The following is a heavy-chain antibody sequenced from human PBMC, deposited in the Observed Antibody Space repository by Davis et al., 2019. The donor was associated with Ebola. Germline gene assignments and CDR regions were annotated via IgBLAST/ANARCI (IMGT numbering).Heavy chain of an antibody. V-gene: IGHV3-48*03. CDR3: ARGDRDDYVWGSYRRYFDY. CDR1: GFTFSSYE. D-gene: IGHD3-16*02. J-gene: IGHJ4*02. Sequence: GESLKISCAASGFTFSSYEMNWVRQAPGKGLEWISYISSSGNTIYYADSVKGRFTISRDNAKNSLYLQMNSLRAEDTAVYYCARGDRDDYVWGSYRRYFDYWGQGTLVTVSS. CDR2: ISSSGNTI.